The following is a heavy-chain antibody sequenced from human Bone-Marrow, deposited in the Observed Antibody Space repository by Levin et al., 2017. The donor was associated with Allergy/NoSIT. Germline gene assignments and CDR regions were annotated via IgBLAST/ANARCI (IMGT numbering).Heavy chain of an antibody. V-gene: IGHV1-69*01. CDR3: AIKDRAYYYDSSGDAFDI. D-gene: IGHD3-22*01. J-gene: IGHJ3*02. Sequence: KISCKASGGTFSSYAISWVRQAPGQGLEWMGGIIPIFGTANYAQKFQGRVTITADESTSTAYMELSSLRSEDTAVYYCAIKDRAYYYDSSGDAFDIWGQGTMVTVSS. CDR2: IIPIFGTA. CDR1: GGTFSSYA.